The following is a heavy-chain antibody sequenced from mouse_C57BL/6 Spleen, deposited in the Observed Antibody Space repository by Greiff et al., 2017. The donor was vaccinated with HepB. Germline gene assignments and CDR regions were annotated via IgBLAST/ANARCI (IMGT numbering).Heavy chain of an antibody. J-gene: IGHJ1*03. CDR3: ARGDYDYDDWYFDV. V-gene: IGHV3-1*01. CDR2: ISYSGST. D-gene: IGHD2-4*01. Sequence: EVQLQQSGPGMVKPSQSLSLTCTVTGYSITSGYYWHWIRHFPGNKLEWMGYISYSGSTNYNPSLKSRISITHDTSKNHFFLKLNSVTTEDTATYYCARGDYDYDDWYFDVWGTGTTVTVSS. CDR1: GYSITSGYY.